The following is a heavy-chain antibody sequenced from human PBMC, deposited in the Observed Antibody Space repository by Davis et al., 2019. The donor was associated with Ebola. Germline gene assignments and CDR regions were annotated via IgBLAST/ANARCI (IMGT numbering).Heavy chain of an antibody. J-gene: IGHJ4*02. D-gene: IGHD3-16*01. Sequence: GGSLRLSCAASGFTFSNYGMNWVRQAPGKGLEWVAFIRYDGSNKYYADSVKGRFTISRDNSKNTLYLQMNSLRAEDTAVYYCAKGDASPLDYWGQGTLVTVSS. CDR1: GFTFSNYG. V-gene: IGHV3-30*02. CDR3: AKGDASPLDY. CDR2: IRYDGSNK.